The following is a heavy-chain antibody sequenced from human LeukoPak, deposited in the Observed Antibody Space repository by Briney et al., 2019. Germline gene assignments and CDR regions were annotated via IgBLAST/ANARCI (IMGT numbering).Heavy chain of an antibody. V-gene: IGHV1-18*01. J-gene: IGHJ6*02. CDR2: ISAYNGNT. Sequence: ASVKVSCKASGYTFTSYGISWVRQAPGQRLEWMGWISAYNGNTNHAQKLQGRVTMTTDTSTSTAYMELRSLRSDDTAVYYCARERPPSLYYYYGMDVWGQGTTVTVSS. CDR1: GYTFTSYG. CDR3: ARERPPSLYYYYGMDV.